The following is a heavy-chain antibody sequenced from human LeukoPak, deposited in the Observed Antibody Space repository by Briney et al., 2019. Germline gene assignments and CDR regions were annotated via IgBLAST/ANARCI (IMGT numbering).Heavy chain of an antibody. CDR3: ARSYRYCSSTSCYITFDY. J-gene: IGHJ4*02. Sequence: SETLSLTCTVSGGSISSSSYYWGWIRQPPGKELEWIGSIYYSGSTYYNPSLKSRVTISVDTSKNQFSLKLSSVTAADTAVYYCARSYRYCSSTSCYITFDYWGQGTLVTVSS. D-gene: IGHD2-2*02. CDR1: GGSISSSSYY. V-gene: IGHV4-39*01. CDR2: IYYSGST.